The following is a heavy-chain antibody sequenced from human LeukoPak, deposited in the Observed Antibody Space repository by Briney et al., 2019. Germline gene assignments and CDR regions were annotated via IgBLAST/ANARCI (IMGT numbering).Heavy chain of an antibody. CDR3: ARVHFSSSPYFDY. CDR2: IWYDGSNK. Sequence: PGGPLRLSCAASGFTFSYYGMHWVRQAPGKGLEWVAVIWYDGSNKFYADSVKGRFTISRDNSKNTLYLQMNSLRAEDTAVYYCARVHFSSSPYFDYWGQGTLVTVSS. CDR1: GFTFSYYG. V-gene: IGHV3-33*01. D-gene: IGHD6-6*01. J-gene: IGHJ4*02.